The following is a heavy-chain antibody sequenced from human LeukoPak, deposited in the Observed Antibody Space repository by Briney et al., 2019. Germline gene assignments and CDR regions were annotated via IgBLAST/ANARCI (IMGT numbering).Heavy chain of an antibody. CDR2: IWYDGSNK. V-gene: IGHV3-33*01. D-gene: IGHD2-2*01. CDR1: GFTFSSYG. Sequence: GGSLRLSCAASGFTFSSYGMHWVRQAPGKGLDWVAVIWYDGSNKYYADSVKGRFTISRDNSKNALSLQMDSLRVEDTAVYYCARHSSTISYYYYGMDVWGLGTTVTVSS. CDR3: ARHSSTISYYYYGMDV. J-gene: IGHJ6*02.